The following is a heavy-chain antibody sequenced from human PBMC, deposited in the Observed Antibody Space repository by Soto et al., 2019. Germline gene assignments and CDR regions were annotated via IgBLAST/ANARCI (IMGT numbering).Heavy chain of an antibody. CDR3: ARGRRDSGSYYFYYYGMDV. CDR2: INHSGST. J-gene: IGHJ6*02. Sequence: SETLSLTCAVYGGSFSGYYWSWIRQPPGKGLEWIGEINHSGSTNYNPSLKSRVTISEDTSKNQFALKLSSVTAADTAVYYCARGRRDSGSYYFYYYGMDVWGQGTTVTVSS. D-gene: IGHD1-26*01. CDR1: GGSFSGYY. V-gene: IGHV4-34*01.